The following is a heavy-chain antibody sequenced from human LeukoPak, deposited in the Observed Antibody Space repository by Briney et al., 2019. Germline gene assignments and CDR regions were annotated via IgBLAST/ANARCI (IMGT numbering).Heavy chain of an antibody. CDR3: ARESRGGSYFLDAFDI. CDR2: IYTSGST. CDR1: GGSISSYY. D-gene: IGHD1-26*01. V-gene: IGHV4-4*07. J-gene: IGHJ3*02. Sequence: PSETLSLTCTVSGGSISSYYWSWLRQPAGQGLEWIGRIYTSGSTNYNPSLKSRVTMSVDTSKNQFSLKLSSVTAADTAVYYCARESRGGSYFLDAFDIWGQGTMVTVSS.